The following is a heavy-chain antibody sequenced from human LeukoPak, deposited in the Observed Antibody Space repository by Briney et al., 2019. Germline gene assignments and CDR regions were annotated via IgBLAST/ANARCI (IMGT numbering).Heavy chain of an antibody. D-gene: IGHD3-10*01. J-gene: IGHJ4*02. Sequence: ASVKVSCKASGGTFSSYAINWVRQATGQGLEWMGWMNPNSGNTGYAQKFQGRVTMTRNTSISTAYMELSSLRSEDTAVYYCARGDLLWFGELLPFDYWGQGTLVTVSS. V-gene: IGHV1-8*02. CDR2: MNPNSGNT. CDR3: ARGDLLWFGELLPFDY. CDR1: GGTFSSYA.